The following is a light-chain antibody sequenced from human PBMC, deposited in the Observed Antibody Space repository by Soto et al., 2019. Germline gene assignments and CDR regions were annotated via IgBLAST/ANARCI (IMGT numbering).Light chain of an antibody. CDR1: SSDTGSYTY. CDR2: DVS. V-gene: IGLV2-14*01. J-gene: IGLJ1*01. CDR3: CSFTTSNTYV. Sequence: QSALTQPASVSGSPGQSITISCTGTSSDTGSYTYVTWYQQHPGKAPKLMIYDVSNRPSGVSYRFSGSKSGNSASLTISGLQAEDEADYYCCSFTTSNTYVFGTGTKVTVL.